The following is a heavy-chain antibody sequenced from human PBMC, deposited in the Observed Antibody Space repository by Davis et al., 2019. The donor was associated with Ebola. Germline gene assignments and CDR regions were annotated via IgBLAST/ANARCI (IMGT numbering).Heavy chain of an antibody. CDR2: INSDGSST. D-gene: IGHD3-3*01. V-gene: IGHV3-74*01. Sequence: GESLKISCAASGFTFSSYWMHWVRQAPGKGLVWVSRINSDGSSTSYADSVKGRFTISRDNAKNSLYLQMNSLRAEDTAVYYCARLWSGVLPYGMDVWGQGTTVTASS. CDR3: ARLWSGVLPYGMDV. CDR1: GFTFSSYW. J-gene: IGHJ6*02.